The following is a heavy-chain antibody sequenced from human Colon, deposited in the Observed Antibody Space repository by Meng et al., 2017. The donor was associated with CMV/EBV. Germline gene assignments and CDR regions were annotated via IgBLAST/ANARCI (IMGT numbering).Heavy chain of an antibody. D-gene: IGHD4/OR15-4a*01. Sequence: SVNGDIYAWNWIRQPPGKGLEWIGYIYLSGRTHYNPSLRSRVTLSLDTANDRFSLNLTSVTAADTAIYYCARANDFGRTGSPYYFDSWGHGALVTVSS. V-gene: IGHV4-30-2*01. J-gene: IGHJ4*01. CDR3: ARANDFGRTGSPYYFDS. CDR2: IYLSGRT. CDR1: SVNGDIYA.